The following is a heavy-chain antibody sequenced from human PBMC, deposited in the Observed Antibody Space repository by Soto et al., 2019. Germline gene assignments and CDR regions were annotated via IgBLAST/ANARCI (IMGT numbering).Heavy chain of an antibody. CDR3: AKGLALMADH. V-gene: IGHV3-30*18. D-gene: IGHD2-21*01. Sequence: GGSLRLSCTDSGFSFNTYVMDWVRQAPGKGLEWVARILYDGSKEYYADPVKGRFTIPRDNSKNTLYLQMDRLRVEDTAVYFCAKGLALMADHWGQGTPVTVSS. J-gene: IGHJ4*02. CDR1: GFSFNTYV. CDR2: ILYDGSKE.